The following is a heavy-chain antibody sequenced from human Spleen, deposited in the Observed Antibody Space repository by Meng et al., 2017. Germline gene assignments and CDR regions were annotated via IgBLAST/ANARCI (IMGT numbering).Heavy chain of an antibody. CDR1: GGSISSSRYY. J-gene: IGHJ3*02. CDR3: ARAETTKDAFDI. CDR2: IYYSGST. V-gene: IGHV4-39*07. D-gene: IGHD1-26*01. Sequence: GSLRLSCTVSGGSISSSRYYWGWIRQPPGKGLEWIGNIYYSGSTYYNPSLKSRVTISVDTSKNQFSLKLSSVTAADTAVYYCARAETTKDAFDIWGQGTMVTVSS.